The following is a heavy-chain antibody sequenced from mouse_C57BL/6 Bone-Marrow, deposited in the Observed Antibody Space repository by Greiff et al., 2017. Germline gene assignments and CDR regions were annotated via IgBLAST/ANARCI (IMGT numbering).Heavy chain of an antibody. V-gene: IGHV14-4*01. CDR1: GFNIKDDY. CDR2: IDPENGDT. CDR3: TTESQYYAMDY. Sequence: EVQLQQSGAELVRPGASVKLSCTASGFNIKDDYMHWVKQRPEQGLEWIGWIDPENGDTEYASKFQGKATITADTSSNTAYLQLSSLTSEDTAVYYCTTESQYYAMDYWGQGTSVTVSS. J-gene: IGHJ4*01.